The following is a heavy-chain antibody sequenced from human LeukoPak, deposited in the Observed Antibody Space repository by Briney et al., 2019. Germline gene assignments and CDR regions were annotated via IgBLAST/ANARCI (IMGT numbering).Heavy chain of an antibody. V-gene: IGHV1-69*13. Sequence: SVKVSCKASGGTFSSYAISWVRQAPGQGLEWMGGIIPIFGTANYAQKFQGRVTITADESTSTAYMELSSLRSEDTAVYYCARDRLMIRGVIDYWGQGTLVTVSS. D-gene: IGHD3-10*01. CDR2: IIPIFGTA. CDR1: GGTFSSYA. J-gene: IGHJ4*02. CDR3: ARDRLMIRGVIDY.